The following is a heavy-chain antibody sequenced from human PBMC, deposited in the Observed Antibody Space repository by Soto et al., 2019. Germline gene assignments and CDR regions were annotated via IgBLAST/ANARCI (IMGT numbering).Heavy chain of an antibody. Sequence: PGGSLRLSCAASGFTFSSYWMHWVRQAPGKGLVWVPRINSDGSSTSYADSVKGRFAISRDNAKNTLYLQMNSLRAEDTAVYYCARAIPGPFWSSYPSYYYGMDVWGQGTTVTVS. D-gene: IGHD3-3*01. V-gene: IGHV3-74*01. J-gene: IGHJ6*02. CDR1: GFTFSSYW. CDR2: INSDGSST. CDR3: ARAIPGPFWSSYPSYYYGMDV.